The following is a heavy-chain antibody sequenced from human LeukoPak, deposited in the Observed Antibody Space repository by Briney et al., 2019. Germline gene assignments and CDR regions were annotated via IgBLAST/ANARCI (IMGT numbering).Heavy chain of an antibody. Sequence: ASVKVSSKASGYSFDRYGISWVRQAAGQGREWLGWIGAFNGNTNYAQNLQGRVTMTADTSTTTAYMELRSLSSDDTAVYYCARDFLSYDGSENHFEDTFDIWGQGTMVTVSS. CDR2: IGAFNGNT. J-gene: IGHJ3*02. V-gene: IGHV1-18*01. D-gene: IGHD3-22*01. CDR3: ARDFLSYDGSENHFEDTFDI. CDR1: GYSFDRYG.